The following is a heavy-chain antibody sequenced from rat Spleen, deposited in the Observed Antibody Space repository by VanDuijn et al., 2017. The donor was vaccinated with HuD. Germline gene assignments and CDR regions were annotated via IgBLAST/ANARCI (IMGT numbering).Heavy chain of an antibody. Sequence: VQLVESGGGLIQPGRSLKLSCAASGFTFSYYDMAWVRQTPTKGLEWMGVIWTTGGTRYNSALKSRLTISKDTSKSQVFLKMNNLQTEDTAMYFCASQHYFDGYYRDYWGQGVMVTVSS. CDR1: GFTFSYYD. CDR3: ASQHYFDGYYRDY. J-gene: IGHJ2*01. D-gene: IGHD1-12*03. V-gene: IGHV2-41*01. CDR2: IWTTGGT.